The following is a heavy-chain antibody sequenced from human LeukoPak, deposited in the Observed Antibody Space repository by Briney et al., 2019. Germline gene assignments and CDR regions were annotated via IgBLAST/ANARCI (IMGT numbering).Heavy chain of an antibody. CDR3: ARPASVVVVITGMDV. V-gene: IGHV3-48*03. J-gene: IGHJ6*02. D-gene: IGHD3-22*01. CDR2: ISSSGSTI. CDR1: GFTFSSYE. Sequence: HPGGSLRLSCAASGFTFSSYERNWVRQAPGKGLEWVSYISSSGSTIYYADSVKGRFTISRDNAKNSLYLQMNSLRAEHTAVYYCARPASVVVVITGMDVWGQGTTVTVSS.